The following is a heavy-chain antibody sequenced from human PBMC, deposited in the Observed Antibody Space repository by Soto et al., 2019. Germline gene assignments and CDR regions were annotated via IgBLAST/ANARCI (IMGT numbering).Heavy chain of an antibody. CDR2: FDPEDGET. CDR3: ATTDVMTTVVTQDLDY. Sequence: ASVKVSCKVSGYTLTELSMHWVRQAPGKGLEWMGGFDPEDGETIYAQKFQGRVTMTEDTSTDTAYMELSSRRSEDTAVYYCATTDVMTTVVTQDLDYWGQGTLVTVSS. D-gene: IGHD4-17*01. J-gene: IGHJ4*02. CDR1: GYTLTELS. V-gene: IGHV1-24*01.